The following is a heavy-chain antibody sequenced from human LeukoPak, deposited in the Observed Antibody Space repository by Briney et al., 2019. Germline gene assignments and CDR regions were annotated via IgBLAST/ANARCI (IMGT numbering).Heavy chain of an antibody. CDR1: GYTFTGYY. D-gene: IGHD3-3*01. CDR2: IKPTSGGT. CDR3: ARVREWEEISGAIPDYFDY. Sequence: ASVKVSCKASGYTFTGYYIHWVRQAPGQGLEWMGWIKPTSGGTSYAQNLQGRVTMTRDTSINTAYMERSGLRSDDTAVYYCARVREWEEISGAIPDYFDYWGQGTLVTVSS. V-gene: IGHV1-2*02. J-gene: IGHJ4*02.